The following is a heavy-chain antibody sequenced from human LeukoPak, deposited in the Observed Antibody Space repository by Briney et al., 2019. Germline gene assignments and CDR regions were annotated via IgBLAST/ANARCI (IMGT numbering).Heavy chain of an antibody. CDR1: GFTFSSYG. D-gene: IGHD2-8*01. Sequence: GGSLRLSCAASGFTFSSYGMHWVRQAPGKGLEWAAVIWYDGSNKYYADSVKGRFTISRDNSENTLYLQMNSLRAEDTAVYYCAKDGQVYATTYFDYWGQGTLVTVSS. V-gene: IGHV3-33*06. J-gene: IGHJ4*02. CDR3: AKDGQVYATTYFDY. CDR2: IWYDGSNK.